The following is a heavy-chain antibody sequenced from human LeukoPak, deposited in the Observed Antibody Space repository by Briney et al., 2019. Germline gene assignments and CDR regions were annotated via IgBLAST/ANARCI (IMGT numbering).Heavy chain of an antibody. V-gene: IGHV4-38-2*01. J-gene: IGHJ4*02. D-gene: IGHD2-2*01. CDR1: GYSISSGYY. Sequence: SETLSLTCAVSGYSISSGYYWGWIRQPPGKGLEWIGSIYHGGSTYYNPSLKSRVTISVDTSKNQFSLKLSSVTAADTAVYYCARHGDGDIVVVPAAIISGQFDYWGQGTLVTVSS. CDR3: ARHGDGDIVVVPAAIISGQFDY. CDR2: IYHGGST.